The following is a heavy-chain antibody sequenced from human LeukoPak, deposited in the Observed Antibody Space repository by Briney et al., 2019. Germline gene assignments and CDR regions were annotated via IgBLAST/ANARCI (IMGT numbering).Heavy chain of an antibody. CDR2: FDPEDGET. J-gene: IGHJ4*02. V-gene: IGHV1-24*01. Sequence: LGASVKVSCKVSGYTLTELSMHWVRQAPGKGLEWMGGFDPEDGETIYAQKFQGRVTMTEDTSTDTAYMELSSLRSEETAVYYCATYIVVVTAIQYYFDYWGQGTLVTVSS. D-gene: IGHD2-21*02. CDR1: GYTLTELS. CDR3: ATYIVVVTAIQYYFDY.